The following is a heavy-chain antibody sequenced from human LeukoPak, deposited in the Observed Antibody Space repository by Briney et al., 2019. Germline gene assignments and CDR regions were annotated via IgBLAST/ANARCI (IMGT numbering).Heavy chain of an antibody. J-gene: IGHJ4*02. V-gene: IGHV3-21*01. CDR3: ATIAARRAKGVDY. Sequence: GGSLRLSCAASGFTFSSYSMNWVRQAPGKGLEWVSSISSSSSYIYYADSVKGRFTISRDNAKSSLYLQMNSLRAEDTAVYYCATIAARRAKGVDYWGQGTLVTVSS. D-gene: IGHD6-6*01. CDR2: ISSSSSYI. CDR1: GFTFSSYS.